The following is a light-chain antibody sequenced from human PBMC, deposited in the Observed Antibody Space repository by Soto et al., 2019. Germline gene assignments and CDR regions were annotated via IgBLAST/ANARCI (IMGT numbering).Light chain of an antibody. CDR3: QQRSNWPPIT. CDR2: DAS. V-gene: IGKV3-11*01. Sequence: EIVLTQSPDTLSLSPGQRATLFCRASQSVSSHLAWYQQKPGQAPSLLIYDASNRATGIPARFSGSGSETDFTLTISSLEPEDFAVYYCQQRSNWPPITFGQGTRLEIK. CDR1: QSVSSH. J-gene: IGKJ5*01.